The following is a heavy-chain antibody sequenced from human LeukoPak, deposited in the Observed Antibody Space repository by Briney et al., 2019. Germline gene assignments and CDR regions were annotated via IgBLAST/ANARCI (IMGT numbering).Heavy chain of an antibody. CDR2: ISTSGSTI. CDR1: GFTFSSYS. D-gene: IGHD3-10*01. J-gene: IGHJ4*02. Sequence: GGSLRLSSAGSGFTFSSYSMNWVRQAPGKGLEWVSYISTSGSTIYYADSVKGRFTVSRDNGKNSLYLQMNSLRDEDTAVYYCARVRDYYGSGNYLDYWGQGTLVTVSS. V-gene: IGHV3-48*02. CDR3: ARVRDYYGSGNYLDY.